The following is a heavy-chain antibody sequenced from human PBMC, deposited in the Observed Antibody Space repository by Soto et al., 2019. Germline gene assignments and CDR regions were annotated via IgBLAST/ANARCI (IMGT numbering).Heavy chain of an antibody. V-gene: IGHV1-69*10. Sequence: SVKVSYTTSGDNFKKNVFTWVRQAPGQGLEWMGGTIPALGKTHYIEKFQGRVTITVDDATRTVYMEVRDLTSEDTAIYYCARGPFRPSAMDVWGQGTTVTVSS. CDR2: TIPALGKT. D-gene: IGHD3-10*01. CDR1: GDNFKKNV. J-gene: IGHJ6*02. CDR3: ARGPFRPSAMDV.